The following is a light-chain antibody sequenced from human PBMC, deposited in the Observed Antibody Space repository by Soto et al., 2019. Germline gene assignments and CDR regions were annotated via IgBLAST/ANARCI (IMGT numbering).Light chain of an antibody. CDR1: SSDVGGYKY. CDR3: SSYSSSSTLV. J-gene: IGLJ1*01. V-gene: IGLV2-14*01. Sequence: QSALTQPASVSGSPGRSITIACTGTSSDVGGYKYVSWYQQHPGKAPKLMIYEVSNRPSGVSNRFSGSKSGNTASLTISGLQAEDEADYYCSSYSSSSTLVFGTGTNLTVL. CDR2: EVS.